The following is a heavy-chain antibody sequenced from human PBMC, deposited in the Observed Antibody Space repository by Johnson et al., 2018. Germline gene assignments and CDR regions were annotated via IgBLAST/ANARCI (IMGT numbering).Heavy chain of an antibody. CDR1: GFTFSSYG. J-gene: IGHJ6*03. CDR2: ISYDGSNK. D-gene: IGHD2-21*02. V-gene: IGHV3-30*18. Sequence: QVQLVESGGGVVQPGRSLRLSCAASGFTFSSYGMHWVRQAPGKGLEWVAVISYDGSNKYYADSVKGRFTISRDNSKNTLYLQMNSLRAEDTAGYYCAKGSGDRHYYYYLDVWGKGTTVTVSS. CDR3: AKGSGDRHYYYYLDV.